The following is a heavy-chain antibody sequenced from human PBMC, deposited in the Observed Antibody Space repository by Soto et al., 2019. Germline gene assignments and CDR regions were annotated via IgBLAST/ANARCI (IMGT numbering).Heavy chain of an antibody. J-gene: IGHJ5*02. Sequence: ASETLSLTCTFSCGSIISGGYYWIWIRQHPGKGLEWIGYIYYSGSTYYNPSLKSRVTISVDTSKNQFSLKLSSVTAADTAVYYCARRNYDILTGYYKRGWFDPWGQGSLVTVSS. CDR1: CGSIISGGYY. D-gene: IGHD3-9*01. CDR2: IYYSGST. V-gene: IGHV4-31*03. CDR3: ARRNYDILTGYYKRGWFDP.